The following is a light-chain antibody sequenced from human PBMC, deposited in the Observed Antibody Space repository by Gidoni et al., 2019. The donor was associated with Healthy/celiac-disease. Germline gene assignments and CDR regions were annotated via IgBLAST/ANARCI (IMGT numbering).Light chain of an antibody. V-gene: IGKV1-5*01. CDR3: QQYNSYPWT. J-gene: IGKJ1*01. Sequence: DLQMNQSPSTLSASVGDRVTITCRASQSSSSWLAWYQQKPGKAPKLLIDDASSLESGGPSRFSGSGSGTEFTLTISSLQPDDFATYYCQQYNSYPWTFGQGTKVEIK. CDR1: QSSSSW. CDR2: DAS.